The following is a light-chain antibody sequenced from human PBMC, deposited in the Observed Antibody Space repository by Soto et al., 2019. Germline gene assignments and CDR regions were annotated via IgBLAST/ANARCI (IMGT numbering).Light chain of an antibody. J-gene: IGLJ2*01. CDR1: SSNIGSNT. Sequence: QSVLTQPPSASGTPGQRVTISCSGSSSNIGSNTVNWYQQLPGTAPKLLIYSNNQRPSGVPDRFSGSKSGTSASLSISGLQSEDEADYYCAAWDDSLNCPVLGGGTQLTVL. CDR3: AAWDDSLNCPV. CDR2: SNN. V-gene: IGLV1-44*01.